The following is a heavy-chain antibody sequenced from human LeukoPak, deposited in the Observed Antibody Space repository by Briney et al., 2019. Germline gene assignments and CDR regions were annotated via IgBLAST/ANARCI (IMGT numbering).Heavy chain of an antibody. CDR1: GGSISSYY. V-gene: IGHV4-59*01. Sequence: SETLSLTCTVSGGSISSYYWSWIRQPPGKGLEWIGYIYYSGSTNYNPSLKSRVTISVDTSKNQFSLKLSSVTAADTAVYYCARGPTVTKIYYYYGMDVWGQGTTVTVSS. CDR3: ARGPTVTKIYYYYGMDV. D-gene: IGHD4-17*01. J-gene: IGHJ6*02. CDR2: IYYSGST.